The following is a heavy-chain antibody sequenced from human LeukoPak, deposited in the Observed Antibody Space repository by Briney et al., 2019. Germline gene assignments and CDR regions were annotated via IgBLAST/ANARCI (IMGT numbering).Heavy chain of an antibody. CDR2: LFFGGST. Sequence: SETLSLTCTVSGASISTYYWSWIRQPPGKGLEWIGFLFFGGSTNYNPSLKSRVTISSDTSKNQLSLKLTSVTAADTAVYYCARAGGGWSFDYLGQGTLVTISS. CDR1: GASISTYY. CDR3: ARAGGGWSFDY. J-gene: IGHJ4*02. V-gene: IGHV4-59*01. D-gene: IGHD6-19*01.